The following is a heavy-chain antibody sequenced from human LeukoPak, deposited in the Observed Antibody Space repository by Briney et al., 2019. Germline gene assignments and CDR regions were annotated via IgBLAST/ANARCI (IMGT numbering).Heavy chain of an antibody. Sequence: ASVKVSCKASGYTFTDYYIHWVGQAPGQGLEWMGWINPKRGATKYAQKFQGRVTMTRDTAISTAYMELSSLTSDDTAVYSCARDAATSGTSWFDPWGQGTLVTVSS. D-gene: IGHD6-13*01. CDR2: INPKRGAT. J-gene: IGHJ5*02. CDR3: ARDAATSGTSWFDP. V-gene: IGHV1-2*02. CDR1: GYTFTDYY.